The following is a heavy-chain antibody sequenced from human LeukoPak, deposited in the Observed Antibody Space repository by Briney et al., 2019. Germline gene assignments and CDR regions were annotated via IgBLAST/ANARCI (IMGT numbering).Heavy chain of an antibody. CDR2: ILYDGSDK. CDR3: ARDRERYCSSTSCYGPVDYYYYYMDV. V-gene: IGHV3-30*04. CDR1: GFTFSSYA. Sequence: PGGSLRLSCAASGFTFSSYAMHGVRQAPGKGLEGVAVILYDGSDKYYADSVKGRFTISRDNSKNTLYLQMNSLRAEDTAVYYCARDRERYCSSTSCYGPVDYYYYYMDVWGKGPTVTVSS. D-gene: IGHD2-2*01. J-gene: IGHJ6*03.